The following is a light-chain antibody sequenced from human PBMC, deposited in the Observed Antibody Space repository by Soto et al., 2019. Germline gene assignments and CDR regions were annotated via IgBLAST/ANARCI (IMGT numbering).Light chain of an antibody. V-gene: IGKV3-20*01. J-gene: IGKJ2*01. CDR1: QSVTNNY. CDR2: GSS. CDR3: QQYGSSPPYT. Sequence: EVVLTQSPGTLSLSPGERATLSCRASQSVTNNYFAWYQQKPGQAPRLLIFGSSDRATGTPDRFSGSGSGTDFTLTISSLEPEDSAVYYCQQYGSSPPYTFGQGTKLEIK.